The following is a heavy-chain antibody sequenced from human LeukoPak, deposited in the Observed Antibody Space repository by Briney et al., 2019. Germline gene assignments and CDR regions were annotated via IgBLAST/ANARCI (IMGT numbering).Heavy chain of an antibody. CDR2: VSGSGGST. CDR1: GFSLSSYA. Sequence: GGSLRLSCAASGFSLSSYAMSWVRQAPGKGLEWVSAVSGSGGSTYYADSVKDRFTVSRDNSKKTLYLQMNSLRAEDTAVYYCAKDCGSWPYYLDYWGQGTLVTVSS. V-gene: IGHV3-23*01. CDR3: AKDCGSWPYYLDY. J-gene: IGHJ4*02. D-gene: IGHD6-13*01.